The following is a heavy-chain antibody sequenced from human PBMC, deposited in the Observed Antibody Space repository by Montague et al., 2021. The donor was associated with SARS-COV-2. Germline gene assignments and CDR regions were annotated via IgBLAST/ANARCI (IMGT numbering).Heavy chain of an antibody. CDR1: GFTFSSYA. Sequence: SLRLSCAASGFTFSSYAMHWVRPAPGKGLEWVAVISYDGSNKYYADSVKGRFTISRDNSKNTLYLQMNSLRAEDTAVYYCASSLVWFEIDYWGQGTLVTVSS. CDR3: ASSLVWFEIDY. CDR2: ISYDGSNK. D-gene: IGHD3-10*01. J-gene: IGHJ4*02. V-gene: IGHV3-30*04.